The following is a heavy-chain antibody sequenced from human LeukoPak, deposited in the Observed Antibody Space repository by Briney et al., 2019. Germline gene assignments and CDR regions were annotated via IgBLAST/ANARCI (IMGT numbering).Heavy chain of an antibody. CDR2: INPNSGGT. D-gene: IGHD6-19*01. CDR1: GYTFTGYY. Sequence: ASVKVSCKASGYTFTGYYMHWVRQAPGQGLEWMGWINPNSGGTNYAQKFQGRVTMTRDTSISTAYMELSRLRSDDTAVYYCAKWRRYASDWSGPFDDWGQGTLVTVSS. V-gene: IGHV1-2*02. J-gene: IGHJ4*02. CDR3: AKWRRYASDWSGPFDD.